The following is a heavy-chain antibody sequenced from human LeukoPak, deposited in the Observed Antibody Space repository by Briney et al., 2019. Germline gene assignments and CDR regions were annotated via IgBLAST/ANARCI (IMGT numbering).Heavy chain of an antibody. Sequence: GGSLRPSCAASGFTFSSYAMNWVRQAPGKGLEWVSAISGSGGSTYYADSVKGRSTISRDNSKNTLYLQMNSLRAEDTAVYYCARMLAYCGGDCFRPTYYFDYWGQGTLVTVSS. CDR1: GFTFSSYA. V-gene: IGHV3-23*01. CDR2: ISGSGGST. CDR3: ARMLAYCGGDCFRPTYYFDY. D-gene: IGHD2-21*02. J-gene: IGHJ4*02.